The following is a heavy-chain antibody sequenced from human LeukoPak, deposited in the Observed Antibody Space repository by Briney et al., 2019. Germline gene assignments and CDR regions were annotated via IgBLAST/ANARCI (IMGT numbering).Heavy chain of an antibody. J-gene: IGHJ4*02. CDR3: ARRSGYSYGYDY. CDR1: GYSISSGYY. V-gene: IGHV4-38-2*01. CDR2: IYHSGST. Sequence: SETLSLTCAVSGYSISSGYYWGWIRQPPGKGLEWIGSIYHSGSTYYNPPLKSRGTISVDTSKNQFSLKLSSVTVADTAVYYCARRSGYSYGYDYWGQGTLVTVSS. D-gene: IGHD5-18*01.